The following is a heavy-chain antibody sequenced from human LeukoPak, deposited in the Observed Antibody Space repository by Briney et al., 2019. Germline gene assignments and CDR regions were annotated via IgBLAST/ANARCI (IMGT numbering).Heavy chain of an antibody. V-gene: IGHV3-33*01. CDR2: IWYDGSNK. D-gene: IGHD3-22*01. CDR1: GFTFSSYG. J-gene: IGHJ4*02. Sequence: GGSLRLSCAASGFTFSSYGMHWVRQAPGKGLGWVAVIWYDGSNKYYADSVKGRFTISRDNSKNTLYLQMNSLRAEDTAVYYCAREYYDSSGYQYYFDYWGQGNLVTVSS. CDR3: AREYYDSSGYQYYFDY.